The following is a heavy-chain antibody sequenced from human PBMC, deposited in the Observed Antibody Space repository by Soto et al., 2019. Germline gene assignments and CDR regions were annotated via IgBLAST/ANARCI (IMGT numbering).Heavy chain of an antibody. Sequence: EVQLLESGGGLVQPGGSLRLSCAGSGFTFSNYAMSWVRQAPGKGLEWVSSLGNNGGYTNSADSVKGRFNISRDNSANTLYLQMSGLRVDDTAVYYCATGGRDYYYYYMDVWGKGTTVTVSS. J-gene: IGHJ6*03. CDR3: ATGGRDYYYYYMDV. CDR1: GFTFSNYA. V-gene: IGHV3-23*01. CDR2: LGNNGGYT.